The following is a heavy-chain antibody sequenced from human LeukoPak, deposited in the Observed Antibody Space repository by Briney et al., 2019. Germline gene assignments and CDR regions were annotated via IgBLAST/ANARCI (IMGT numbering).Heavy chain of an antibody. CDR1: GGSISSSSYY. CDR3: AKDQSRGWFGEPDY. V-gene: IGHV4-39*02. D-gene: IGHD3-10*01. Sequence: SETLSLTCTVSGGSISSSSYYWGWIRQPPGKGLEWIGSIYYSGYTYYNPSLESRVTISVDTSKNQFSLKLSSVTAADTAVYYCAKDQSRGWFGEPDYWGQGTLVTVSS. CDR2: IYYSGYT. J-gene: IGHJ4*02.